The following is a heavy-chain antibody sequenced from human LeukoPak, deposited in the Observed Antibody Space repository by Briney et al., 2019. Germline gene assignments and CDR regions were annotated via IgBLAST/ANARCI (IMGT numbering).Heavy chain of an antibody. D-gene: IGHD2-21*02. Sequence: GESLRLSCAASGFRFSSYSMIWVRQAPGKGLEWISYTSSGSATRWYADSVQGRFTVSRDNAKNSLYLQMNSLRDEDTAVYFCARGDDDCVRYLDYWDQGTLVAVSS. CDR1: GFRFSSYS. J-gene: IGHJ4*02. CDR3: ARGDDDCVRYLDY. V-gene: IGHV3-48*02. CDR2: TSSGSATR.